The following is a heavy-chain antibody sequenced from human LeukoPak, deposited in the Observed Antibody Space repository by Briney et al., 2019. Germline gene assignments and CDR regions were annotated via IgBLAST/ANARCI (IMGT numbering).Heavy chain of an antibody. J-gene: IGHJ5*02. CDR2: IYYSGTT. V-gene: IGHV4-30-4*01. CDR3: VREALILKLDP. D-gene: IGHD2-21*01. Sequence: SETLSLTCSVSGGSISSGDYYWSWIRQPPGKGLEWIGYIYYSGTTFYNPSLKSRVTISVDTSKNQFSLKLTSVTAADTAIYYCVREALILKLDPWGQGTLVTVSS. CDR1: GGSISSGDYY.